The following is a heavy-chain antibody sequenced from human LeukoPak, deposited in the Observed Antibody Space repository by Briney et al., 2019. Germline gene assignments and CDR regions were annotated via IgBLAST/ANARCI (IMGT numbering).Heavy chain of an antibody. CDR2: ISSSTSYT. J-gene: IGHJ5*02. D-gene: IGHD3-10*01. Sequence: AGGSLRLSCAASGFTFSDYYMSWIRQAPGKGLEWVSYISSSTSYTNYADSVKGRFTISRDNAKNSLYLQMNSLRAEDTAVYYCARNYYGSGSYLGWFDPWGQGTLVTVSS. V-gene: IGHV3-11*03. CDR1: GFTFSDYY. CDR3: ARNYYGSGSYLGWFDP.